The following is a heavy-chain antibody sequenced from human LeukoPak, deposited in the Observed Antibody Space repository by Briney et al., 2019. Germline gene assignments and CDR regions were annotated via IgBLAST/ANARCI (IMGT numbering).Heavy chain of an antibody. D-gene: IGHD3-10*01. CDR3: ARDYRGNGVFDY. CDR2: TYYRSKWYN. V-gene: IGHV6-1*01. Sequence: SQTLSLTCATSGDSVSSNSATWGWIRQSPSRGLEWLGRTYYRSKWYNEYAVSVKSRITIHPDTSRNQLSLHLRSVTPEDTAMYYCARDYRGNGVFDYWGQGILVTVSS. CDR1: GDSVSSNSAT. J-gene: IGHJ4*02.